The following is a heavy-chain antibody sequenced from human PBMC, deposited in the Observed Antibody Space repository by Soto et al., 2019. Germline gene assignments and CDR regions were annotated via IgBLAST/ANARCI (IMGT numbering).Heavy chain of an antibody. CDR3: ASGHYGMEY. Sequence: PGGSLRLSCAVSGLTLSRYWMSWVRQAPGKGLEWVANINQDGSDKNYLDSVKGRFTVSRDNAKNSLYLQMNGLRVEDTAVYFCASGHYGMEYRGQGTTVTVSS. CDR2: INQDGSDK. CDR1: GLTLSRYW. V-gene: IGHV3-7*05. J-gene: IGHJ6*02.